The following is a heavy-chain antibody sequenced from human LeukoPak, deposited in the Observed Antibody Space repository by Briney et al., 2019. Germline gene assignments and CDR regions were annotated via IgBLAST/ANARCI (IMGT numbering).Heavy chain of an antibody. D-gene: IGHD1-26*01. Sequence: PGGSLRLSCAASGFTFSSYGMHWVRQAPGKGLEWVAVISYDGSNKYYADSVKGRFTISRDNSKNTVDLQMNSLRLEDTAVYYCAKAREWELLAPFDYWGQGTLVTVSS. V-gene: IGHV3-30*18. J-gene: IGHJ4*02. CDR3: AKAREWELLAPFDY. CDR2: ISYDGSNK. CDR1: GFTFSSYG.